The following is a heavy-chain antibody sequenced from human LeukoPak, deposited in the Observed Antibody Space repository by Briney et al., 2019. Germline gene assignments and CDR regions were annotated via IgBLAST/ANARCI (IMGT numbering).Heavy chain of an antibody. J-gene: IGHJ4*02. CDR2: ISYDGSNK. V-gene: IGHV3-30-3*01. CDR1: GFTFSSYA. CDR3: ARDEGYYFDC. Sequence: GGSLRLSCAASGFTFSSYAMHWVRQAPGKGLEWVAVISYDGSNKYYADSVKGRFTISGDNSKNTLYLQMNSLRAEDTAVYYCARDEGYYFDCWGQGTLVTVSS.